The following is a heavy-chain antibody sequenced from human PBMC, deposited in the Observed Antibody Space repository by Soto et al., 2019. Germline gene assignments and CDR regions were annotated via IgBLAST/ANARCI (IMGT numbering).Heavy chain of an antibody. CDR3: AKDHHYDSPFRSIYYFAD. D-gene: IGHD3-22*01. V-gene: IGHV3-30*18. CDR1: GFTFSSYG. J-gene: IGHJ4*02. CDR2: ISYDGSNK. Sequence: GGSLRLSCAASGFTFSSYGMHWVRQAPGKGLEWVAVISYDGSNKYYADSVKGRFTISRDNSKNTLYLQMNSLRAEDTAVYYCAKDHHYDSPFRSIYYFADWGQGTLVTVSS.